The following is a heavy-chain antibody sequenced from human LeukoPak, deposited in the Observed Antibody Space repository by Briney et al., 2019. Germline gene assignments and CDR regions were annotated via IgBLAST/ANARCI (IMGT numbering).Heavy chain of an antibody. J-gene: IGHJ5*02. D-gene: IGHD7-27*01. CDR1: GFTFSDYY. Sequence: GGSLRLSCAASGFTFSDYYMSWIRQAPGKGLEWVSYISSSSSYTNYADSVKGRFTISRDNAKNSLYLQMNSLRAEDTAVYYCARDGRSGPNWFDPWGQGTLVTVSP. CDR3: ARDGRSGPNWFDP. V-gene: IGHV3-11*06. CDR2: ISSSSSYT.